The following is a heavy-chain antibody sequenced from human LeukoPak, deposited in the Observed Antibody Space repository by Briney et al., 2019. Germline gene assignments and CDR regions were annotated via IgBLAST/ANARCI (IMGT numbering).Heavy chain of an antibody. CDR1: GFTFSNYG. CDR2: ISYDGSNK. D-gene: IGHD6-13*01. Sequence: GGSLRLSCAASGFTFSNYGMHWVRQAPGKGLEWLAVISYDGSNKYYADSVKGRFTISRDNSKNTLYLQMNSLRGEETAVYYCAKLRGVAAAGTGYFDPWGQGTLVTVAS. J-gene: IGHJ5*01. CDR3: AKLRGVAAAGTGYFDP. V-gene: IGHV3-30*18.